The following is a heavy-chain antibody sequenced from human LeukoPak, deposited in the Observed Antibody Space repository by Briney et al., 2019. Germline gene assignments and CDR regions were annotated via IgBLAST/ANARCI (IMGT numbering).Heavy chain of an antibody. CDR1: GYSFTSRW. Sequence: GESLKISCQGSGYSFTSRWIAWVRQMPGKGLEWMGIIYPDDSDIRYNPSFQGQVTMSADKSVNVAYLQWSSLKASDTAMCYCATFSNYGDFFDFWGQGTLVTVSS. CDR3: ATFSNYGDFFDF. J-gene: IGHJ4*02. V-gene: IGHV5-51*01. D-gene: IGHD4-17*01. CDR2: IYPDDSDI.